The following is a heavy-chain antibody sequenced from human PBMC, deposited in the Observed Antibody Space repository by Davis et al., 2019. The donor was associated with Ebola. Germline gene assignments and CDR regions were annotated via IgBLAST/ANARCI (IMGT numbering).Heavy chain of an antibody. J-gene: IGHJ5*02. V-gene: IGHV4-34*01. Sequence: SETLSLTCAVYGGSSSGYYWSWIRQPPGKGLEWLGETNHIGSTTYNPSLKSRAPISVDTSKNQFSLKLSSVTAADTAVYYCARSSGWHLYNRFDPWGQGTLVTVSS. CDR1: GGSSSGYY. D-gene: IGHD6-19*01. CDR3: ARSSGWHLYNRFDP. CDR2: TNHIGST.